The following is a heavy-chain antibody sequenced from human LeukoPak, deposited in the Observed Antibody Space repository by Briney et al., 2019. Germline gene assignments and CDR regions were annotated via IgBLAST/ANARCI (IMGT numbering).Heavy chain of an antibody. CDR2: ISYDGSNK. CDR1: GFTFSSYA. V-gene: IGHV3-30*04. Sequence: AGGSLRLSCAASGFTFSSYAMHWVRQAPGKGLKWVAVISYDGSNKYYADSVKGRFTISRDNSKNTLYLQMNSLRAEDTAVYYCARGGVVVPAAILYWGQGTLVTVSS. J-gene: IGHJ4*02. CDR3: ARGGVVVPAAILY. D-gene: IGHD2-2*01.